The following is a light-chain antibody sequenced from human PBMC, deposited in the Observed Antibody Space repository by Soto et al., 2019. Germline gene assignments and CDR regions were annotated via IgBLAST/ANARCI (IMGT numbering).Light chain of an antibody. CDR3: ETWYSNTHKV. V-gene: IGLV4-60*02. J-gene: IGLJ3*02. CDR2: LDRSGSY. Sequence: QSVLTQSSSASASLGSSVKLTCILSSGYSTYIIAWHQQQPGKAPRFLMTLDRSGSYNRGSGVPDRFSGSSSGADRYLTISNLQFEDEGDYYCETWYSNTHKVFGGGTKLTVL. CDR1: SGYSTYI.